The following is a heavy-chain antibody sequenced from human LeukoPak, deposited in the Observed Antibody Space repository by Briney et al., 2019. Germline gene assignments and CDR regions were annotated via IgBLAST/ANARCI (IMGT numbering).Heavy chain of an antibody. Sequence: GASVKVSCKASGYTYTSYAMHWVRQAPGQRLEWMGWSNAGNGNTKYSQEFQGRVTITRDTSASTAYMELSSLRSEDTAVYYCARGAVALSDAFDIWGQGTMVTVSS. CDR1: GYTYTSYA. D-gene: IGHD6-19*01. CDR3: ARGAVALSDAFDI. V-gene: IGHV1-3*02. CDR2: SNAGNGNT. J-gene: IGHJ3*02.